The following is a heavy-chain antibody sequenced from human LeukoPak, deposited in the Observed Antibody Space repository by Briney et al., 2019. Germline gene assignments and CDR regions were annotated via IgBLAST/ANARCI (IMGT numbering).Heavy chain of an antibody. Sequence: GGSLRLSCAASGFTFSSYEMNWVRQAPGKGLEWVAVIWYDGSNKYYADSVKGRFTISRDNSKNTLYLQMNSLTAEDTAVYYCARGYSSLDPWGQGTLVTVSS. CDR3: ARGYSSLDP. CDR1: GFTFSSYE. CDR2: IWYDGSNK. D-gene: IGHD6-19*01. J-gene: IGHJ5*02. V-gene: IGHV3-33*08.